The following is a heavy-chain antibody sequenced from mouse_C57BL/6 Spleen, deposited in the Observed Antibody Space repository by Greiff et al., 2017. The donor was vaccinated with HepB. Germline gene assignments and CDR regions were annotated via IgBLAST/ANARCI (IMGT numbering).Heavy chain of an antibody. J-gene: IGHJ3*01. D-gene: IGHD1-1*01. CDR1: GFTFSSYA. V-gene: IGHV5-4*01. CDR3: ARVPYYGSSYGWFAY. Sequence: EVQLVESGGGLVKPGGSLKLSCAASGFTFSSYAMSWVRQTPEKRLEWVATISDGGSYTYYPDNVKGRFTISRDNAKNNLYLQMSHLKSEDTAMYYCARVPYYGSSYGWFAYWGQGTLVTVSA. CDR2: ISDGGSYT.